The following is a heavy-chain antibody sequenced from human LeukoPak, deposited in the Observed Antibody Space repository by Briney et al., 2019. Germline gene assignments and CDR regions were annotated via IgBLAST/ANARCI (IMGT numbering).Heavy chain of an antibody. Sequence: GGSLRLSCAASGFTFSTYAMTWVRQAPGKGLEWVSAISGSGGRTYYADSVKGRFTISRDNSKNTLYLQMNSLRAEDTAVYYCARTYYYDSSGYYSYYYYYYMDVWGKGTTVTVSS. CDR1: GFTFSTYA. V-gene: IGHV3-23*01. D-gene: IGHD3-22*01. J-gene: IGHJ6*03. CDR2: ISGSGGRT. CDR3: ARTYYYDSSGYYSYYYYYYMDV.